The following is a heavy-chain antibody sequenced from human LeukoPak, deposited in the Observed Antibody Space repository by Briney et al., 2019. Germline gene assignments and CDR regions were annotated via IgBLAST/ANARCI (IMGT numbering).Heavy chain of an antibody. J-gene: IGHJ5*02. CDR1: GGSFSGYY. D-gene: IGHD3-22*01. CDR3: ARHLYDSSGYYNH. CDR2: INHSGST. Sequence: PSETLSLTCAVYGGSFSGYYWSWIRQPPGKGLEWIGEINHSGSTNYNPSLKSRVTISVDTSKNQFSLKLSSVTAADTAVYYCARHLYDSSGYYNHWGQGTLVTVSS. V-gene: IGHV4-34*01.